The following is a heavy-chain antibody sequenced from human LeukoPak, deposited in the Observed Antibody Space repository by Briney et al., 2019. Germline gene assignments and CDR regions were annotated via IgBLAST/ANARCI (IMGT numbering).Heavy chain of an antibody. V-gene: IGHV1-24*01. J-gene: IGHJ4*02. D-gene: IGHD1-26*01. CDR3: ATGGSGSYWPDDY. Sequence: VKVSCKVSGYTLTELSMHWVRQAPGKGLEWMGGFDPEDGETIYAQKFQGRVTMTEDTSTDTAYMELSSLTSEDTAVYYCATGGSGSYWPDDYWGQGTLVTVSS. CDR2: FDPEDGET. CDR1: GYTLTELS.